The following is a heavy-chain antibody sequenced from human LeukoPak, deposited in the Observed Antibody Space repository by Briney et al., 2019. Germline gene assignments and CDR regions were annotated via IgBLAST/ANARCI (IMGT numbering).Heavy chain of an antibody. CDR2: INHSGST. V-gene: IGHV4-34*01. Sequence: KPSETLSLTCAVYGGSFSDYFWSWIRQPPGKGLEWIGEINHSGSTNYNPSLKSRVTISVDTSKNQFSLMLSSVTAADTAVYYCARGVMVAALFRNWFDPWGQGTLVTVSS. CDR1: GGSFSDYF. D-gene: IGHD2-15*01. CDR3: ARGVMVAALFRNWFDP. J-gene: IGHJ5*02.